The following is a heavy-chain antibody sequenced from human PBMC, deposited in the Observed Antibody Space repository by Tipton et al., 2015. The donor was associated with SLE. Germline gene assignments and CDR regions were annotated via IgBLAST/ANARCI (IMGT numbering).Heavy chain of an antibody. CDR2: INHSGSA. Sequence: TLSLTCAVYGGSFSGYYWSWIRQPPGKGLEWIAEINHSGSANYNPSLNIRVTISVDTSKSQVSLKLSSVTAADTAVYYCARVTRGYYGMDVWGQGTTVTVSS. CDR1: GGSFSGYY. J-gene: IGHJ6*02. D-gene: IGHD1-14*01. V-gene: IGHV4-34*01. CDR3: ARVTRGYYGMDV.